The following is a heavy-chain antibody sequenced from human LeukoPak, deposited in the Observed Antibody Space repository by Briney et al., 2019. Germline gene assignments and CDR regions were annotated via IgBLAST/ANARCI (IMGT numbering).Heavy chain of an antibody. Sequence: GGSLRLSCVASGFTFSSYAMSWVRQAPGKGLEWVSSISATGTSIFYADSVKGRFAISRDNSKNTLYLQMNSLRAEDTALYYCAKGGGYIVATNFDYWGQGTLVTVSS. V-gene: IGHV3-23*01. CDR3: AKGGGYIVATNFDY. D-gene: IGHD5-12*01. CDR2: ISATGTSI. J-gene: IGHJ4*02. CDR1: GFTFSSYA.